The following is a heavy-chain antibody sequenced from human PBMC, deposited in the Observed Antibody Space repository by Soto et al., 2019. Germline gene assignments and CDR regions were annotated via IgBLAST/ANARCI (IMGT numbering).Heavy chain of an antibody. Sequence: EVQLVQSGGALVQPGGSLRLSCAASGFTPSRLSMNWVRQAPGKGLEWISYINSAGSIIYYADSVKGRFTISSDNAKNSLYLQMKSLRAEDAAVYYCATVRDFGWLGTPNQALDIWGQGTMVTVSS. J-gene: IGHJ3*02. CDR1: GFTPSRLS. V-gene: IGHV3-48*01. CDR2: INSAGSII. CDR3: ATVRDFGWLGTPNQALDI. D-gene: IGHD3-9*01.